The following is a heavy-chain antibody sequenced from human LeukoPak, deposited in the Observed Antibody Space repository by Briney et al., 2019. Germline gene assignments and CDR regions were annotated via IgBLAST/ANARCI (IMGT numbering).Heavy chain of an antibody. D-gene: IGHD1-1*01. J-gene: IGHJ4*02. V-gene: IGHV4-4*07. CDR3: ARDRGTWNDDGFDY. CDR2: IYISGST. Sequence: PSETLSLTCTVSGGSISSYYWSWIRQPAGKGLEWVGRIYISGSTNYNPSLKSRVTMSVDTSKNQFSLKLSSVTAADTAVYYCARDRGTWNDDGFDYWGQGTLVTVSS. CDR1: GGSISSYY.